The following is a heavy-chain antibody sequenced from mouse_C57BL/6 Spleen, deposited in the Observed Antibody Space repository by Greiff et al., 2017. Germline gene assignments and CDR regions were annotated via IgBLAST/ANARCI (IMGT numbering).Heavy chain of an antibody. J-gene: IGHJ1*03. CDR1: GYTFTSYW. Sequence: QVQLKQPGAELVRPGSSVKLSCKASGYTFTSYWMDWVKQRPGQGLEWIGNIYPSDSETHYNQKFKDKATLTVDKSSSTAYMQLSSLTSEDSAVYYCARSYDYLWYFDVWGTGTTVTVSS. D-gene: IGHD2-4*01. V-gene: IGHV1-61*01. CDR3: ARSYDYLWYFDV. CDR2: IYPSDSET.